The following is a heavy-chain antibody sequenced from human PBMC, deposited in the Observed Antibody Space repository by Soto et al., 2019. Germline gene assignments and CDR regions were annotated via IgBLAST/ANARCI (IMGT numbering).Heavy chain of an antibody. CDR3: ATFPTVTTDHYFDY. Sequence: QVQLQESGPGLVKPSGTLSLTCAVSGGSISSSNWWSWVRHPPGKGLEWFGESYHSGSTNYNPSPESRVTTSVDKSKNQFSLKLISVTAADTAVYYCATFPTVTTDHYFDYWGQGTLVTVSS. CDR2: SYHSGST. V-gene: IGHV4-4*02. D-gene: IGHD4-17*01. J-gene: IGHJ4*02. CDR1: GGSISSSNW.